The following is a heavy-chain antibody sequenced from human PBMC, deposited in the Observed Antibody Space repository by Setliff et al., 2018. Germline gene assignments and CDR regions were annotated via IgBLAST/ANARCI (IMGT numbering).Heavy chain of an antibody. CDR2: ISYDGSNK. Sequence: SLRLSCAASGFTFSSYAMHWVRQAPGKGLEWVAVISYDGSNKYYADSVKGRFTISRDNSKNTLYLQMNSLRAEDTAVYYCARDSSYYYGSDYWGQGTLVTVS. J-gene: IGHJ4*02. CDR3: ARDSSYYYGSDY. D-gene: IGHD3-10*01. CDR1: GFTFSSYA. V-gene: IGHV3-30-3*01.